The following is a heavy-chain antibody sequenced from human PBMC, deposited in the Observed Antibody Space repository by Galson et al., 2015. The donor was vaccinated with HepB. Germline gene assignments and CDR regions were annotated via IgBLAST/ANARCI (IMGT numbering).Heavy chain of an antibody. J-gene: IGHJ4*02. CDR2: ITEDGSKE. Sequence: SLRLSGAASGFTFTSHGIYWVRQAPGQGLEWVAVITEDGSKEYYTASVRVRFTISSDNSKNTVYLQMNSLRVEDTAVYYCAKDGGAYNYDDYLDYWGQGTLVTVSS. V-gene: IGHV3-30*18. D-gene: IGHD3-22*01. CDR1: GFTFTSHG. CDR3: AKDGGAYNYDDYLDY.